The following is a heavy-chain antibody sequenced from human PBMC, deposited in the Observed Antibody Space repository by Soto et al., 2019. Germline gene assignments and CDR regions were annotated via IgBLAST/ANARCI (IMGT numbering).Heavy chain of an antibody. CDR3: ARGGSVGVAV. V-gene: IGHV4-31*01. J-gene: IGHJ6*02. CDR1: SGSVSSGIYY. CDR2: ISYSGST. Sequence: QVQLQESGPGLVKPSQTLSLTCTVSSGSVSSGIYYWSWIRQPPGKGLEWIGYISYSGSTYYNPSLKSQVAISVDTSKNQFSLKLSSVTAADTAVYYCARGGSVGVAVWGPGTTVTVSS. D-gene: IGHD2-15*01.